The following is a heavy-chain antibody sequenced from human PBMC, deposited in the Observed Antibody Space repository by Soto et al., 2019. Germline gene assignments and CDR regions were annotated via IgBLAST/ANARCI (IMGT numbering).Heavy chain of an antibody. CDR3: LRVLIARFGELSPGGGHYYYMGV. CDR2: INDSGNI. J-gene: IGHJ6*03. V-gene: IGHV4-34*01. D-gene: IGHD3-10*01. CDR1: GASFSGYQ. Sequence: QVQLQQWGAGLLKPSETLSLTCAVYGASFSGYQWTWIRQTPGKGLEWIGEINDSGNINYNPSLTIRVTISLDTPNKQISLEQRAQTAAAPAAYYCLRVLIARFGELSPGGGHYYYMGVWGKGTEVTVPS.